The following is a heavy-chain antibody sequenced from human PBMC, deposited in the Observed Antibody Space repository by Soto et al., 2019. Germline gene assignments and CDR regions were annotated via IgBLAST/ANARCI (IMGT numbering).Heavy chain of an antibody. D-gene: IGHD6-19*01. CDR1: GDSVTRSNW. CDR2: IYHSGNT. V-gene: IGHV4-4*02. CDR3: ATSGWNEDFYYYYGMDV. J-gene: IGHJ6*02. Sequence: QVHLQESGPGLVKPSGTLSLTCAVSGDSVTRSNWWGWVRQSPGKGLEWIGEIYHSGNTRYNPSLKSRVTISVDKSKNQFSLNLTSVTAADTAVYYCATSGWNEDFYYYYGMDVWGQGTTVTVSS.